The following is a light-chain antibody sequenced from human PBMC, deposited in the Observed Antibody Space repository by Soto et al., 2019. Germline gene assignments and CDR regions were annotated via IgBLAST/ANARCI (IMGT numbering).Light chain of an antibody. CDR1: QSVSSN. V-gene: IGKV3-15*01. Sequence: EIVMTQSPATLSVSPGERATLSCWASQSVSSNLAWYQQKPGQAPRLRIYGASTRATGIPARFSGSGSGTEFTLTISSLHSEDFAVYYCQQYNNWRTFGQGTKVEIK. CDR2: GAS. J-gene: IGKJ1*01. CDR3: QQYNNWRT.